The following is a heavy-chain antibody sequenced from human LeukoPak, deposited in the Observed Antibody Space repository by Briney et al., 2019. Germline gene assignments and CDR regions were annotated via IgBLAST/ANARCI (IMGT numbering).Heavy chain of an antibody. D-gene: IGHD3-22*01. J-gene: IGHJ4*02. CDR1: GYTFTGYY. V-gene: IGHV1-2*06. CDR2: INPNSGGT. CDR3: ARDLDRLSYDSDGY. Sequence: ASVKVSCKASGYTFTGYYMHWVRQAPGQGLESMGRINPNSGGTNYAQKFQGRVTMTRDTSISTAYMELSRLRSDDTAVYYCARDLDRLSYDSDGYWGQGTLVTVSS.